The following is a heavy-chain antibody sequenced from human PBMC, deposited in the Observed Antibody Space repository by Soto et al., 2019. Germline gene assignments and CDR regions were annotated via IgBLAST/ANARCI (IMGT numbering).Heavy chain of an antibody. CDR3: ASRVGVTWDEVGARGNGALEY. Sequence: GSLKISCKGSGYRFTSYWIGWVRQMPGKGLEWMGIIYPGDSDTRYSPSFQGQVTISADKSISTAYLQWSSLKASDTAMYDCASRVGVTWDEVGARGNGALEYWGQGTLVTVSS. CDR2: IYPGDSDT. D-gene: IGHD2-21*02. J-gene: IGHJ4*02. V-gene: IGHV5-51*01. CDR1: GYRFTSYW.